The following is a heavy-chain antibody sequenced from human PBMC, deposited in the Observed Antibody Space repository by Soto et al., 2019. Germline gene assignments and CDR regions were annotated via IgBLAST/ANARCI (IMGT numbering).Heavy chain of an antibody. V-gene: IGHV4-34*01. CDR2: INHSGST. D-gene: IGHD3-10*01. CDR3: AREDLWFGELLLDY. J-gene: IGHJ4*02. Sequence: SETLSLTCAVYGGSFSGYYWCWIRQPPGKGLEWIGEINHSGSTNYNPSLKSRVTISVDTSKNQFSLKLSSVTAADTAVYYCAREDLWFGELLLDYWGQGTLVTVSS. CDR1: GGSFSGYY.